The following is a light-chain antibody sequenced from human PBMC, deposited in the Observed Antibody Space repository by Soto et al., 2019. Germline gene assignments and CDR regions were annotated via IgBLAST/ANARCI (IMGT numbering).Light chain of an antibody. CDR2: DVS. V-gene: IGLV2-14*03. J-gene: IGLJ1*01. Sequence: QSALTQPASVSGSPGQSITISCTGSSSDVGGYNYVSWYLHHPGKAPKLMIYDVSNRPSGVSNRCSGSKSGNTAALTISGPQAEDEADYSGTSYTSSSTVYVFGTGTKLTVL. CDR1: SSDVGGYNY. CDR3: TSYTSSSTVYV.